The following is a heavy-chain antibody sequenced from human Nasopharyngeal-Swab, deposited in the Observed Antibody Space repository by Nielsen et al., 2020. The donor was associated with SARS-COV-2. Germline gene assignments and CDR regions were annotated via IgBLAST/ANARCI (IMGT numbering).Heavy chain of an antibody. D-gene: IGHD5-24*01. CDR1: GGSFNGFY. J-gene: IGHJ6*02. CDR2: INHNERT. Sequence: SETLSLTCSVSGGSFNGFYWNWIRQAPGKGLEWIGEINHNERTNYNPSLKSRIAILVDTSNNKVSLKVSSVSAGDTAVYYCARAGRVGDAYTGLDVWGQGTTVTVSS. CDR3: ARAGRVGDAYTGLDV. V-gene: IGHV4-34*01.